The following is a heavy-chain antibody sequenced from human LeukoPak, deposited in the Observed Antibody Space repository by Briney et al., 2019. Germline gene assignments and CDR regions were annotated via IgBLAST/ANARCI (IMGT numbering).Heavy chain of an antibody. D-gene: IGHD3-10*01. V-gene: IGHV3-13*04. CDR2: IDVVGGT. CDR1: GFTFSTYD. Sequence: GGSLRLSCAASGFTFSTYDMHWVRQVTGKGLERVSGIDVVGGTYYPGSVKGRFTISRENAKNSLHLQMNSLRAGDTAVYYCARRSRASRSYSDAFDIWGRGTLVTVSS. CDR3: ARRSRASRSYSDAFDI. J-gene: IGHJ3*02.